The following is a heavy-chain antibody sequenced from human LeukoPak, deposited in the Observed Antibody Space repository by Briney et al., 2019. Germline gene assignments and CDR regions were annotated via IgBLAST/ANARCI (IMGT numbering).Heavy chain of an antibody. D-gene: IGHD6-13*01. CDR1: GFTYGDYA. V-gene: IGHV3-49*04. CDR2: IRSKAYGGTR. Sequence: GVSLRLSCTACGFTYGDYAMIWVRQAPGKGREWVGFIRSKAYGGTREYAASVKGRFTISRDDSKSIAYLQMNSLKTEDTAVYYCTRDREYSSSWFDYWGQGTLVTVFS. CDR3: TRDREYSSSWFDY. J-gene: IGHJ4*02.